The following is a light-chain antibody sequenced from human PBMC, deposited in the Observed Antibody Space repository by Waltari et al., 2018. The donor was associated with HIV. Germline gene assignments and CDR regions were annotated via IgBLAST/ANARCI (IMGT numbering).Light chain of an antibody. CDR3: QVWDSSREWV. V-gene: IGLV3-21*02. CDR2: DDS. CDR1: NTGSKS. Sequence: SNVLTQPPSVSVAPGQTARITCGGNNTGSKSVHWYQQRPGQAPVVVVFDDSDRPSGIPERFAGSNSGNTATLTISRVEAGDEADYYCQVWDSSREWVFGGGTKLTVL. J-gene: IGLJ3*02.